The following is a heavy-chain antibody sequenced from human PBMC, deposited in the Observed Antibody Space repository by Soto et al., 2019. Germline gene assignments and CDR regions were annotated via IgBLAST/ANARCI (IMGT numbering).Heavy chain of an antibody. D-gene: IGHD3-22*01. Sequence: QVHLQESGPGLVKPSQTLSLSCTVSGDSISSPHYYWTWIRQPPGKGLEWVGYIYYTGNNFYNPALKSRVAMSVDPSTTPFSLKLASVTDADTAVYFCAREPKQNYDSSPWNGGFDSWGPGTLVTVSS. CDR2: IYYTGNN. V-gene: IGHV4-30-4*01. CDR1: GDSISSPHYY. J-gene: IGHJ4*02. CDR3: AREPKQNYDSSPWNGGFDS.